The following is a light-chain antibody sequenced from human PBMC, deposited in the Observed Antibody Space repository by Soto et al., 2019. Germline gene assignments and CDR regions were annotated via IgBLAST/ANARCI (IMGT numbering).Light chain of an antibody. V-gene: IGKV1-39*01. CDR3: QQSYTTTWT. CDR1: QSISTYY. CDR2: AAS. Sequence: DIQMTQSPSSLSASVGDRVTITCRASQSISTYYLNWYQQKPGKAPKLLIYAASTLHGGVPPRFIGSGSGTDFTLAISSLQPEDFATYYWQQSYTTTWTFGQGTKVEI. J-gene: IGKJ1*01.